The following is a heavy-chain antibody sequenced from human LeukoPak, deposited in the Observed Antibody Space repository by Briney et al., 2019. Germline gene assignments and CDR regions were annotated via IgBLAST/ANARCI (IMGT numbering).Heavy chain of an antibody. CDR1: GFTFSNAW. V-gene: IGHV3-15*01. CDR2: IKSKTNGGTT. Sequence: GGSLSLSCAASGFTFSNAWMNWVRQRPGAGLGWVCRIKSKTNGGTTDYAAPVKGRFTISRDDSKNTLYLQMNSLKTEDTAVYYCTTGVLRYFVNRDYWGQGTLVTVSS. D-gene: IGHD3-9*01. CDR3: TTGVLRYFVNRDY. J-gene: IGHJ4*02.